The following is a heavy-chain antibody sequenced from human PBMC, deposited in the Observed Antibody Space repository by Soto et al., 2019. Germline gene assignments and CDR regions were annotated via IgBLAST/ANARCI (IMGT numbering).Heavy chain of an antibody. Sequence: GGSLRLSCAASGFTFSSYAMHWVRQAPGKGLEWVAVIPYNGGNKYYTDSAKGRFTISRDNSKNTLYLQMSSLRPEDTAVYYCARDSSIGAADYYFDYWGQGALVTVSS. D-gene: IGHD6-13*01. CDR1: GFTFSSYA. V-gene: IGHV3-30-3*01. CDR3: ARDSSIGAADYYFDY. CDR2: IPYNGGNK. J-gene: IGHJ4*02.